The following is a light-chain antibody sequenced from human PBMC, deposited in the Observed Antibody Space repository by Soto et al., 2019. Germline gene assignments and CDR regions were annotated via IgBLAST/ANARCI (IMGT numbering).Light chain of an antibody. V-gene: IGKV1-9*01. CDR2: AAS. CDR1: QGISSY. J-gene: IGKJ4*01. Sequence: DIQLTQSPSFLSASVGDRVTITCRASQGISSYLAWYQQKPGKAPKLLIYAASTLQSGVPSRFSGSGSGTEFTLTISSLQPEDFATYYCQQNYSPPLTFGGGTRVEIK. CDR3: QQNYSPPLT.